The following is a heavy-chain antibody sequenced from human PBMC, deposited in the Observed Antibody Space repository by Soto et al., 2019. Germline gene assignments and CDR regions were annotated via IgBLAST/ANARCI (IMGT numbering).Heavy chain of an antibody. D-gene: IGHD3-10*01. CDR3: ARDAASMVRGVMRGVYFDY. V-gene: IGHV1-3*01. Sequence: GASVKVSCKASGYTFTSYAMHWVRQAPGQRLEWMGWINAGNGNTKYSQKFQGRVTITRDTSASTAYMELSSLRSEDTAVYYCARDAASMVRGVMRGVYFDYWGQGTLVTVSS. J-gene: IGHJ4*02. CDR2: INAGNGNT. CDR1: GYTFTSYA.